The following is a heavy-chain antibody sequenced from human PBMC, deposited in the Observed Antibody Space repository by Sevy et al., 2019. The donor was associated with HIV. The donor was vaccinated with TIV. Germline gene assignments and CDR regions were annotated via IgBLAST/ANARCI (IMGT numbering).Heavy chain of an antibody. Sequence: SENLSLTCAVSGYSISSGYYWGWIRQPPGKGLEWIGSIYHSGSTYYNPSLKSRVTISVDTSKNQFSLKLSSVTAADTAVYCCARHTPYLRFLEWFVNYYYMDVWGKGTTVTVSS. V-gene: IGHV4-38-2*01. CDR2: IYHSGST. CDR1: GYSISSGYY. CDR3: ARHTPYLRFLEWFVNYYYMDV. D-gene: IGHD3-3*01. J-gene: IGHJ6*03.